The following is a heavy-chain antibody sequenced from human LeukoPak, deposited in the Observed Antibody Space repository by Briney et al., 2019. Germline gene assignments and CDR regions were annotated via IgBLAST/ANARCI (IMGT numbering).Heavy chain of an antibody. CDR2: IIPIRGIA. CDR3: ARDPSTSHYYYGMDV. D-gene: IGHD2-2*01. Sequence: SVRVSCKASGGTFSSYTISWVRQAPGQGLEWMGRIIPIRGIANYAQKFQGRVTIIADRSTSTAYMELSSLRSEDTAVYYCARDPSTSHYYYGMDVWGQGTTVTVSS. V-gene: IGHV1-69*04. J-gene: IGHJ6*02. CDR1: GGTFSSYT.